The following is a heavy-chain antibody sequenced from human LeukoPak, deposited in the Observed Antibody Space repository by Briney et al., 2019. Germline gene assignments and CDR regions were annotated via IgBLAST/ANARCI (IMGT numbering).Heavy chain of an antibody. CDR1: GGSISSSNW. V-gene: IGHV4-4*02. CDR2: IYHSGST. J-gene: IGHJ4*02. CDR3: ASTDIYCGGDCYAFDY. D-gene: IGHD2-21*02. Sequence: SGTLSLTCAVSGGSISSSNWWSWVRQPPGKGLEWIGEIYHSGSTNYNPSLKSRVTISVDKSKNQFSLKLSSVTAADTAVYHCASTDIYCGGDCYAFDYWGQGTLVTVSS.